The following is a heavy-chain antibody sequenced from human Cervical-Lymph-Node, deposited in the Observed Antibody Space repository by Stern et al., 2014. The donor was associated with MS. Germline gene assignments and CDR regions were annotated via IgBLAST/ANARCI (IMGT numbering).Heavy chain of an antibody. CDR1: GYSFTKYW. CDR3: VSSSGYSYGTTFDY. CDR2: IYPGDSDT. V-gene: IGHV5-51*03. Sequence: EVQLVQSGAEVSKPGESLKISCKGSGYSFTKYWIGWVRQAPGKGLEWMGIIYPGDSDTRYSPSFQGQVTISADKSITTAYLQWRSLKASDTAMYYCVSSSGYSYGTTFDYWGQGTLVTVSS. D-gene: IGHD5-18*01. J-gene: IGHJ4*02.